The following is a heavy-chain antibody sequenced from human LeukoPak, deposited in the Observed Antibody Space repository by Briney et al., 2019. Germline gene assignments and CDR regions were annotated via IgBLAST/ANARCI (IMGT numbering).Heavy chain of an antibody. D-gene: IGHD3-9*01. J-gene: IGHJ4*02. CDR2: ITGSGTNR. CDR1: GFTFSNYA. CDR3: VIWGDYDVLTGYYVPDY. V-gene: IGHV3-23*01. Sequence: GGSLRLSCVASGFTFSNYAMSWVRQAPGKGLEWVSAITGSGTNRYYADSLKGRFTTSRDNSKNTVLLQMNSLRHEDTAIYYCVIWGDYDVLTGYYVPDYWGQGTLVTVAS.